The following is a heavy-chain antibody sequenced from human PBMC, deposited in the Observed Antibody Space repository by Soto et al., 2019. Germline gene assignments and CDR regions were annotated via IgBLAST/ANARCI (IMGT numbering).Heavy chain of an antibody. CDR3: ARDLVVVPAAPPPYYYGMDG. J-gene: IGHJ6*02. CDR1: GFTFSSYG. CDR2: IWYDGSNK. D-gene: IGHD2-2*01. Sequence: PGGALRLSCAASGFTFSSYGMHWVRQAPGKGLERVAVIWYDGSNKYYADSVKGRFTISRDNSKNTLYLQMNSLRAEDTAVYYCARDLVVVPAAPPPYYYGMDGWGQGTTVTVSS. V-gene: IGHV3-33*01.